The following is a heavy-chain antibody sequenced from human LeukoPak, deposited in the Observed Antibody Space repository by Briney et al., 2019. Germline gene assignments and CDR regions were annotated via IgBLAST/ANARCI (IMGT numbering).Heavy chain of an antibody. CDR3: AKGYYSQFDH. V-gene: IGHV3-23*01. CDR2: ISNSGGST. Sequence: GXSLRLSCAASGFTFSSYAMSWVRQAPGKGLEWVSAISNSGGSTYYADSVKGRFTIYRDNSKNTVYMKMNSLRAEDTAVYYCAKGYYSQFDHWGQGTLVTVSS. CDR1: GFTFSSYA. J-gene: IGHJ5*02. D-gene: IGHD2-15*01.